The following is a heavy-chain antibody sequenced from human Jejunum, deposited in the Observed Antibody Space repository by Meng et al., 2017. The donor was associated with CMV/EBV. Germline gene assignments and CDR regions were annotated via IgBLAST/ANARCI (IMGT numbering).Heavy chain of an antibody. CDR3: ARQYNSNSRLNWFDP. CDR1: GGSCSGYY. J-gene: IGHJ5*02. Sequence: VYGGSCSGYYWRWIRQPPGKGLEWIGEITHSGSPNYNPSLKSRVTISVDTSKNQFSLRLSSVTAADTAVYYCARQYNSNSRLNWFDPWGQGTLVTVSS. D-gene: IGHD1-7*01. V-gene: IGHV4-34*01. CDR2: ITHSGSP.